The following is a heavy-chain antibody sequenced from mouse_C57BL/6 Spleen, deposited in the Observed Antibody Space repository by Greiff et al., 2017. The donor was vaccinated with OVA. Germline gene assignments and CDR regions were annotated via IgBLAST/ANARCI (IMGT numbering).Heavy chain of an antibody. V-gene: IGHV5-4*01. J-gene: IGHJ3*01. D-gene: IGHD4-1*01. CDR3: ARDLTGTRLLAY. Sequence: EVMLVESGGGLVKPGGSLKLSCAASGFTFSSYAMSWVRQTPEKRLEWVATISDGGSYTYYPDNVKGRFTISRDNAKNNLYLQMSHLKSEDTAMYYCARDLTGTRLLAYWGQGTLVTVSA. CDR1: GFTFSSYA. CDR2: ISDGGSYT.